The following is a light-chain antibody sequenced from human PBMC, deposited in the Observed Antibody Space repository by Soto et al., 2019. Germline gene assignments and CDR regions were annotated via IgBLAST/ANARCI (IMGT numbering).Light chain of an antibody. CDR1: QSVSSY. CDR3: LQDYDYLWT. Sequence: EIVLTQSPATLSLSPGEIATLSFSASQSVSSYLAWYQQKPGQAPRLLIYGASTRATGIPARFSGSGSGTDFTLTINSLQPEDFATYYCLQDYDYLWTFGQGTKVDI. CDR2: GAS. V-gene: IGKV3-11*01. J-gene: IGKJ1*01.